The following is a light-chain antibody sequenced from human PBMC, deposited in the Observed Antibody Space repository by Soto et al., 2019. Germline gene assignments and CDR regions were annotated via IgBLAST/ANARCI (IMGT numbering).Light chain of an antibody. V-gene: IGLV2-14*03. J-gene: IGLJ1*01. CDR1: RTDIGDYNY. CDR2: DVS. Sequence: IISTGTRTDIGDYNYVSWFQQHPGKAPKLMIYDVSNRPSGVSNRFSGSKSGNTASLTISGLQAEDEADYYCSSYASSSTLDVFGTGTKVTVL. CDR3: SSYASSSTLDV.